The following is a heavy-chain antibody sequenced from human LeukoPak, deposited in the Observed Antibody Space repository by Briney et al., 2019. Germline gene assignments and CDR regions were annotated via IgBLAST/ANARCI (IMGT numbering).Heavy chain of an antibody. CDR2: IYYSGST. Sequence: PSETLSLTCTVSGGSISSYYWSWIRQPPGKGLEWIGYIYYSGSTNYNPSLKSRVTISEDTSKNQFSLKLSSVTTADTAVYYCARASRPGRAAAWYYFDYWGQGTLVTVSS. D-gene: IGHD6-13*01. CDR1: GGSISSYY. V-gene: IGHV4-59*01. CDR3: ARASRPGRAAAWYYFDY. J-gene: IGHJ4*02.